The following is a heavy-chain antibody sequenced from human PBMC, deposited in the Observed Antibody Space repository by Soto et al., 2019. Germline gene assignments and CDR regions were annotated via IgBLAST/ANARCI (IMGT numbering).Heavy chain of an antibody. CDR3: AKDLFSGPSIAVAGNFDY. CDR1: GFTFSSYA. Sequence: EVQLLESGGGLVQPGGSLRLSCAASGFTFSSYAMSWVRQAPGKGLEWVSAISGSGGSTYYADSVKGRFTISRDNSKNTLYLQMNSPRAEDTAVYYCAKDLFSGPSIAVAGNFDYWGQGTLVTVSS. J-gene: IGHJ4*02. CDR2: ISGSGGST. V-gene: IGHV3-23*01. D-gene: IGHD6-19*01.